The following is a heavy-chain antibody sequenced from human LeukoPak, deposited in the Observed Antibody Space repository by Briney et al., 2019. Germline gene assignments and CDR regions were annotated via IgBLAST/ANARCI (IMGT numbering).Heavy chain of an antibody. Sequence: SQTLSLTCAVSGGSISSGGYSWSWIRQPPGKGLEWIVYIYHSGSTYYNPSLKSRVTISVDRSKNQFSLKLSSVTAADTAVYYCARGPWISSGWFVDYWGQGTLVTVSS. D-gene: IGHD6-19*01. CDR2: IYHSGST. CDR3: ARGPWISSGWFVDY. CDR1: GGSISSGGYS. V-gene: IGHV4-30-2*01. J-gene: IGHJ4*02.